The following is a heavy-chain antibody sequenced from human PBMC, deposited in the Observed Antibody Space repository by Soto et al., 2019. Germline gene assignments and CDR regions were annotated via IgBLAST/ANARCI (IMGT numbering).Heavy chain of an antibody. CDR3: AYRQEYRDSWNSGWFDP. Sequence: QITLKESGPPLVIPTQTLTLTCTLSGFSLSTSGVGVGWIRQAPGKALEWLGVIYRDDDKRYNPSLKTRLTITRDSSTKQVLLTMPNMDPVDTATYYCAYRQEYRDSWNSGWFDPWGQGTLVTVSS. CDR1: GFSLSTSGVG. V-gene: IGHV2-5*02. J-gene: IGHJ5*02. D-gene: IGHD1-7*01. CDR2: IYRDDDK.